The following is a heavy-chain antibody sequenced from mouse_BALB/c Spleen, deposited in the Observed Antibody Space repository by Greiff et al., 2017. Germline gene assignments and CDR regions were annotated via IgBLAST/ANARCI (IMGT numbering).Heavy chain of an antibody. J-gene: IGHJ4*01. CDR2: IDPENGNT. V-gene: IGHV14-1*02. CDR1: GFNIKDYY. D-gene: IGHD1-1*01. Sequence: VQLQQSGAELVRPGALVKLSCKASGFNIKDYYMHWVKQRPEQGLEWIGWIDPENGNTIYDPKFQGKASITADTSSNTAYLQLSSLTSEDTAVYYCARRSTTVPYAMDYWGQGTSVTVSS. CDR3: ARRSTTVPYAMDY.